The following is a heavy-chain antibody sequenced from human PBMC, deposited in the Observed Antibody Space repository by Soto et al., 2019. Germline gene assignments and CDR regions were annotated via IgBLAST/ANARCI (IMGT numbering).Heavy chain of an antibody. CDR1: GGSISSSPHY. Sequence: PSETLSLTCTVSGGSISSSPHYWGWIRHPPGKGLEWIASSHYSGSAYYNPSLKSRVTISVDTSKSQYSLILTSVTAADTAVHYCATQYYYDSSGYYPSTTWFDFWGQGTLVTVSS. J-gene: IGHJ5*01. D-gene: IGHD3-22*01. CDR2: SHYSGSA. V-gene: IGHV4-39*01. CDR3: ATQYYYDSSGYYPSTTWFDF.